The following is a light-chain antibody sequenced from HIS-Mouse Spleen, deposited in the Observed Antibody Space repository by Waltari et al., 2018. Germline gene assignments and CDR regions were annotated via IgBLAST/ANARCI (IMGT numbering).Light chain of an antibody. CDR1: SSNVGGYNY. J-gene: IGLJ3*02. V-gene: IGLV2-14*01. Sequence: QSALTQPASVSGSPGQSITISCTGTSSNVGGYNYVSWYQQHPGKAPKLMSYEVSNRPSGVSNRFSGSKSGNTASLTISGLQAEDEADYYCSSYTSSSTLVFGGGTKLTVL. CDR3: SSYTSSSTLV. CDR2: EVS.